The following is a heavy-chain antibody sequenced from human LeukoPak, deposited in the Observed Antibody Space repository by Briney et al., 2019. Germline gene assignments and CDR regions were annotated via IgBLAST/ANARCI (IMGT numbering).Heavy chain of an antibody. CDR3: AREDNWFGP. CDR2: IYYSGST. V-gene: IGHV4-59*01. Sequence: NPSETLSLTCTVSGGSISSYYWSWIRQPPGKGLEWIGYIYYSGSTNYNPSLKSRVTISVDTSKNQFSLKLSSVTAADTAVYYCAREDNWFGPWGQGTLVTVSS. CDR1: GGSISSYY. J-gene: IGHJ5*02.